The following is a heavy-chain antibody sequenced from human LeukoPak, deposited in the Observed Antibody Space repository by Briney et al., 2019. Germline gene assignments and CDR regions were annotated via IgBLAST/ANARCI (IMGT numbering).Heavy chain of an antibody. CDR2: TYHSGNT. Sequence: PSETLSLTCTVSGYSINSGYYWDWIRQPPGKGLEWIGSTYHSGNTYYNPSLKSRVTISVDTSKNQFFLKLSSVTAADTAVYYCARGSYYMDVWGKGTTVTVSS. CDR1: GYSINSGYY. CDR3: ARGSYYMDV. J-gene: IGHJ6*03. V-gene: IGHV4-38-2*02.